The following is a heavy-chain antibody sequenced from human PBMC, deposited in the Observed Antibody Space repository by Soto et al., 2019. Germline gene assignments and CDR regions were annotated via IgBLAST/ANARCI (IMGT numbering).Heavy chain of an antibody. CDR3: AKGYGAGSYFFDS. CDR2: SYSGGNT. Sequence: GGGLLQPGGSLRLSCAASGISVSSNYMTWVRQAPGKGLECVSVSYSGGNTYYADSVKGRFTISRDNFKNTFYLQMNSLRAEDTAVYYCAKGYGAGSYFFDSWGQGTLVTVSS. CDR1: GISVSSNY. V-gene: IGHV3-53*01. D-gene: IGHD3-10*01. J-gene: IGHJ5*01.